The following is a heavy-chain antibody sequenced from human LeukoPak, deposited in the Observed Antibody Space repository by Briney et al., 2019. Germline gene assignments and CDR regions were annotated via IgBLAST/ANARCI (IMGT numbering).Heavy chain of an antibody. V-gene: IGHV1-18*01. CDR1: GYTFTSYG. J-gene: IGHJ4*02. CDR2: ISAYNGNT. D-gene: IGHD3-22*01. CDR3: ARDLDAGRFTGYYDH. Sequence: KPGASVKVSCKASGYTFTSYGISWVRQAPGQGLEWMGWISAYNGNTNYAQKLQGRVTMTTDTSTSTAYMELSRLRSDDTAVYYCARDLDAGRFTGYYDHWGQGTLVTVSS.